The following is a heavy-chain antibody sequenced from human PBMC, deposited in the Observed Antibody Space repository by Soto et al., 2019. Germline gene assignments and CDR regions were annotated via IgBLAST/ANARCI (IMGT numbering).Heavy chain of an antibody. Sequence: SETLSLTCTVSGGSISSSSYYWGWIRQPPGKGLEWIGKINHSGSTNYNPSLKSRVTISVDTSKNQFSLKLSSVTAADTAVYYCAISGSGIVPDYWGQGTLVTVSS. D-gene: IGHD1-26*01. CDR2: INHSGST. V-gene: IGHV4-39*01. CDR1: GGSISSSSYY. CDR3: AISGSGIVPDY. J-gene: IGHJ4*02.